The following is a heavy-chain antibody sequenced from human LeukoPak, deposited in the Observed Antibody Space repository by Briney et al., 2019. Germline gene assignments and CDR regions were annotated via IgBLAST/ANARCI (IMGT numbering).Heavy chain of an antibody. D-gene: IGHD2-8*01. CDR3: ARQRGGQYEDGFDI. Sequence: ASVKVSCKASGYTFSSSYMHWVRQAPGQGLEWMGITNPSGGTTIYAQRFQGRVTMTRDTSTSTVYMEPSSLRYEDTAVYYCARQRGGQYEDGFDIWGQRTMVTVSS. V-gene: IGHV1-46*01. J-gene: IGHJ3*02. CDR1: GYTFSSSY. CDR2: TNPSGGTT.